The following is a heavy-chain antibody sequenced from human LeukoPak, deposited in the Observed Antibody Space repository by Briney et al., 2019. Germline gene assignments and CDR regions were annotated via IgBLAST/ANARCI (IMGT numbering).Heavy chain of an antibody. J-gene: IGHJ4*02. V-gene: IGHV3-20*01. CDR1: GFTFSSYA. CDR3: ARDGSSGWYSDY. Sequence: GGSLRLSCAASGFTFSSYAMSWVRQVPGRGLEWVSGINWNGGSTGYADSVKGRFTISRDNAKNSLYLQMNSLRAEDTALYHCARDGSSGWYSDYWGQGTLVTVSS. D-gene: IGHD6-19*01. CDR2: INWNGGST.